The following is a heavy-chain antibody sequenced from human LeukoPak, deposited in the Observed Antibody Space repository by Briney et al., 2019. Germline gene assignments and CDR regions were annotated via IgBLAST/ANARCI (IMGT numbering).Heavy chain of an antibody. Sequence: PGGSLRLSCVASGFTISSYWMHWVRQAPGKGLVWVSRINSDGSSTSYADSVKGRFTISRDNAKNTLYLQMNSLRAEDTAVYYCARGGTSGSLIYWGQGTLVTVSS. CDR2: INSDGSST. J-gene: IGHJ4*02. V-gene: IGHV3-74*01. CDR1: GFTISSYW. CDR3: ARGGTSGSLIY. D-gene: IGHD1-26*01.